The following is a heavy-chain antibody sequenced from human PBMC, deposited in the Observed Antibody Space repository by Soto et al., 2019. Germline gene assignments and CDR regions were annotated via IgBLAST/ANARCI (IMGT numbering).Heavy chain of an antibody. Sequence: EVQLSGSGGGLVQPGGSLRLSCAASGFTFISYAMIWVRQAPGKGLEWVSAISGSSTSTYYADSVKGRFTISRDNSKHTLYLQMHSLRAEDTAVYYCAKDPSSGFAMENYFDYWGQGTLVTVSS. CDR3: AKDPSSGFAMENYFDY. V-gene: IGHV3-23*01. CDR1: GFTFISYA. J-gene: IGHJ4*02. D-gene: IGHD3-10*01. CDR2: ISGSSTST.